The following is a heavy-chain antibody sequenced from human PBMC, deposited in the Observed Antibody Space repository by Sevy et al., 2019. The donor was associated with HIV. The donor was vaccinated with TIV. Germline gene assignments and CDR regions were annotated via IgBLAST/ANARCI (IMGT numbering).Heavy chain of an antibody. CDR1: GGSISSSSYY. CDR3: AKGDRAFYGMDV. CDR2: ISGSGGTT. D-gene: IGHD5-18*01. J-gene: IGHJ6*02. Sequence: ETLSLTCTVSGGSISSSSYYWGWIRQAPGKGLEWVSAISGSGGTTYNADSLKGRFTISRDNSKNTLYLQMISLRAEDTAVYYCAKGDRAFYGMDVWGQGTTVTVSS. V-gene: IGHV3-23*01.